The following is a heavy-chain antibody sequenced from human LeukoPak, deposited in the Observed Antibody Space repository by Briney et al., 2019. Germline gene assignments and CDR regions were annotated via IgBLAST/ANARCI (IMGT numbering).Heavy chain of an antibody. V-gene: IGHV4-59*01. CDR1: GGSFSSYY. CDR2: IVNTGSA. Sequence: SETLSLTCTVSGGSFSSYYWNWIRQPPGKGLEWIGYIVNTGSATYNPSLTSRVTISIDMSKKQFSLNLRSVTAADTAVYYCARDRGAYSSGWHLGHWGQGILVTVSS. J-gene: IGHJ4*02. D-gene: IGHD6-19*01. CDR3: ARDRGAYSSGWHLGH.